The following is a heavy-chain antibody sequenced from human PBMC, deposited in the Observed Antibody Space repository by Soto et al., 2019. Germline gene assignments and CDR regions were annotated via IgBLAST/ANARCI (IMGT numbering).Heavy chain of an antibody. CDR1: GGSVSSGSYY. CDR3: ARTSYDILTGRLDAFDI. D-gene: IGHD3-9*01. J-gene: IGHJ3*02. CDR2: ISHGGNT. Sequence: PSETLSLTCTVSGGSVSSGSYYWSWLRQPPGKGLEWIGYISHGGNTYYNPSLRSRVIMSIDKSKNHFSLGLKSVTAADTATHYCARTSYDILTGRLDAFDIWGQGTMVTVSS. V-gene: IGHV4-30-2*01.